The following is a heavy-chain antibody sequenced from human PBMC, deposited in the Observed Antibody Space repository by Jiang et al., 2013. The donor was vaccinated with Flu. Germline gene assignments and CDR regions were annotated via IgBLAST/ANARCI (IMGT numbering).Heavy chain of an antibody. CDR3: ARRSSGWYYFDY. Sequence: VSGGSISSSSYYWGWIRQPPGKGLEWIGSIYYMGAPTTTRPLKSRVTISVDTSKNQFSLKLSSVTAADTAVYYCARRSSGWYYFDYWGQGTLVTVSS. CDR2: IYYMGAP. D-gene: IGHD6-19*01. CDR1: GGSISSSSYY. J-gene: IGHJ4*02. V-gene: IGHV4-39*01.